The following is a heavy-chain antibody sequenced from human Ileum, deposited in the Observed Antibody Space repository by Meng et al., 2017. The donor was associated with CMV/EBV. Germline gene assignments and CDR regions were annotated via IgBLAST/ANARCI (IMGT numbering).Heavy chain of an antibody. CDR3: ARGRDFWWEMDY. CDR1: RGSFSDCF. V-gene: IGHV4-34*01. J-gene: IGHJ4*02. Sequence: QVHLHQLGAGLLKPSVTLALTCGVYRGSFSDCFWGWIRQPPGKGREWIGESSHSGNTKYNPSLKSRVTISVDASKNQFSLNMRSVTAADTAVYYCARGRDFWWEMDYTGQGTLVTVSS. CDR2: SSHSGNT. D-gene: IGHD1-26*01.